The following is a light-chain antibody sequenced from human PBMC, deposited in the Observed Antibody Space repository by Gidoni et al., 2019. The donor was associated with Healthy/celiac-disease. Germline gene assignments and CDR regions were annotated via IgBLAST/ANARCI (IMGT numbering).Light chain of an antibody. Sequence: DIQFTQSPSSLSASVGDRVTITCRASQSISSYLNWYQQKPGKAPKLLIYAASSLQSGVPSRFSGSGSGTDFTRTISSLQPEDFATYYCQQSYSTPRTFGQGTKVEIK. J-gene: IGKJ1*01. CDR3: QQSYSTPRT. CDR1: QSISSY. CDR2: AAS. V-gene: IGKV1-39*01.